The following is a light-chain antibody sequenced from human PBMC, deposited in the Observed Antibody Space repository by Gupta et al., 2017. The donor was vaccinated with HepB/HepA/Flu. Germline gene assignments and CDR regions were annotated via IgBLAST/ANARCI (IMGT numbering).Light chain of an antibody. Sequence: QSVLLQPPSASGPPGQSVTISCSGSSSNIENDNVYWYQQLPGTAPKLLIYKDHQRPSGGPDRFSGSKSGTSASLAISGLRSEDEADYYCVGWDGSLSGYVFGTGTKVTVL. J-gene: IGLJ1*01. V-gene: IGLV1-47*01. CDR3: VGWDGSLSGYV. CDR2: KDH. CDR1: SSNIENDN.